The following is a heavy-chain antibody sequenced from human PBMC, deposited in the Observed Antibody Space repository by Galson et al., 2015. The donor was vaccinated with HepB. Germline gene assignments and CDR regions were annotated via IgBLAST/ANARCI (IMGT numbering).Heavy chain of an antibody. D-gene: IGHD2-2*01. J-gene: IGHJ5*02. CDR3: ARVARYCGGASCYGWFDP. V-gene: IGHV3-74*01. Sequence: SLRLSCAASGFIFSNYWMHWVRQTPGKGPVWISRINTDGTFLSYADSVKGRFTISRDNAKNTLYLQMNSLRAEDTAVCYCARVARYCGGASCYGWFDPWGQGTQVTVPS. CDR2: INTDGTFL. CDR1: GFIFSNYW.